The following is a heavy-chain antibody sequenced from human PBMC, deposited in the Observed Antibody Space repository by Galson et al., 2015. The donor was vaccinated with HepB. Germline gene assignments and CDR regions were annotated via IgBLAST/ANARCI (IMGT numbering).Heavy chain of an antibody. D-gene: IGHD2-15*01. CDR2: IFYSGRT. CDR1: GDSISTYY. CDR3: ARVKSHHHGGGNVGDYFHP. V-gene: IGHV4-59*01. J-gene: IGHJ5*02. Sequence: SETLSLTCTVSGDSISTYYWTWIRQPPGKGLEWIGDIFYSGRTNYNPSLKSRVTMLVDTSKNHLSVKLSAVTAADTAVYYCARVKSHHHGGGNVGDYFHPWGQGTLVAVSS.